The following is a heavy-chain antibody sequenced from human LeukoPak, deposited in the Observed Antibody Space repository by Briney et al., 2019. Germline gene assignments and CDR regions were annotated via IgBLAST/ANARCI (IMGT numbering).Heavy chain of an antibody. CDR3: ARPPRGYCSGGSCFWAY. D-gene: IGHD2-15*01. CDR2: IYPGDSDT. J-gene: IGHJ4*02. V-gene: IGHV5-51*01. Sequence: GGSLRLSCTGSGYSFTSYWIGWVRQMPGKGLEWMGIIYPGDSDTRYSPSFQGQVTISADKSISTAYLQWSSLKASDTAMYYCARPPRGYCSGGSCFWAYWGQGTLVTVSS. CDR1: GYSFTSYW.